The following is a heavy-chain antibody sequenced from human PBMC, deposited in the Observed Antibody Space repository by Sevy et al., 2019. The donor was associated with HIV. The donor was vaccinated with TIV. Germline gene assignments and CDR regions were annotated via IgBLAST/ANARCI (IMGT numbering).Heavy chain of an antibody. V-gene: IGHV3-9*01. CDR3: AKDMGITIFGVVTSLVDY. J-gene: IGHJ4*02. CDR1: GFTFDDYA. Sequence: GGSLRLSCAASGFTFDDYAMHWVRQAPGKGLEWVSGISWNSGSIGYADSVKGRFTISRGNAKNSLYLQMNSLRAEDTALYYCAKDMGITIFGVVTSLVDYWGQGTLVTVSS. D-gene: IGHD3-3*01. CDR2: ISWNSGSI.